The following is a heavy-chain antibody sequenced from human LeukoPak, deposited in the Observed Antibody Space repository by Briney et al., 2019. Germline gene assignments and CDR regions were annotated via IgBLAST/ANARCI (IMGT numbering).Heavy chain of an antibody. CDR3: ARDLLLWFGDNSNWFDP. V-gene: IGHV6-1*01. Sequence: SQTLSLTCAISGDSVSSNSAAWNWIRQSPSRGLEWLGRTYYRSKWYNDYAVSVKSRITINPDTSKNQFSLQLNSVTPEDTAVYYCARDLLLWFGDNSNWFDPWGQGTLVTVSS. D-gene: IGHD3-10*01. J-gene: IGHJ5*02. CDR2: TYYRSKWYN. CDR1: GDSVSSNSAA.